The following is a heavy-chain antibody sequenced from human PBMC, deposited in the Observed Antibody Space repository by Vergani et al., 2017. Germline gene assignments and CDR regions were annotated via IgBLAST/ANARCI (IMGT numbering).Heavy chain of an antibody. J-gene: IGHJ2*01. CDR2: ISYDAINK. V-gene: IGHV3-30*19. Sequence: QVQLMESGGGVVQPGRSLRLSCAASGFTFSNYDIHWVRQPPGKGLEWVAGISYDAINKYYTDSVKGRFTISRDNSKNTLHLRMNSLRVDDTAVYYCARGPPSQYCGGDCYYYFDVWARGTLVTVTS. D-gene: IGHD2-21*02. CDR1: GFTFSNYD. CDR3: ARGPPSQYCGGDCYYYFDV.